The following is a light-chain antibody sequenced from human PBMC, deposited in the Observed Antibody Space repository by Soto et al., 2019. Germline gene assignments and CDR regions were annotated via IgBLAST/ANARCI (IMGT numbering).Light chain of an antibody. Sequence: QSVLTQPPSVSGAPRQRVTISCSGSSSNIGSNAVNWYQQFPGKAPKLLIYYDDLVASGVSARFSGSKSGTSASLAISGLQSEDEADDYCAAGDDSTKSHVFGTGTKLTVL. J-gene: IGLJ1*01. CDR2: YDD. CDR3: AAGDDSTKSHV. V-gene: IGLV1-36*01. CDR1: SSNIGSNA.